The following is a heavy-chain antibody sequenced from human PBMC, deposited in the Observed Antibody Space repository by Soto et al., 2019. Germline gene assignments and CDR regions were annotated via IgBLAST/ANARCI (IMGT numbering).Heavy chain of an antibody. Sequence: GGSLRLSCAASGFTFSSYWMHWVRQAPGKGLVWVSRINSDGSSTSYADSVKGRFTISRDNAKNTLYLQMNSLRAEDTAVYYCARVLLWFGKRQPQGMKLLGQGTTVTV. J-gene: IGHJ6*02. CDR1: GFTFSSYW. V-gene: IGHV3-74*01. CDR3: ARVLLWFGKRQPQGMKL. D-gene: IGHD3-10*01. CDR2: INSDGSST.